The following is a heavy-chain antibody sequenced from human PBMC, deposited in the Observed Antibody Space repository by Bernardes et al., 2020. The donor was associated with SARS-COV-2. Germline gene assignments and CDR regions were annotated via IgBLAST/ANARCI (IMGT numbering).Heavy chain of an antibody. CDR2: IKQDGSET. J-gene: IGHJ5*02. CDR1: GFTFRIHW. Sequence: GGSLRLSCAASGFTFRIHWMMWFRQAPGKGLEWVANIKQDGSETYYVDSVKGRFIISRDNAKNSVFLQMNSLRSEDTAVYYCAKRGLAYGSGPNWFDPWGQGILVTVSS. CDR3: AKRGLAYGSGPNWFDP. V-gene: IGHV3-7*05. D-gene: IGHD3-10*01.